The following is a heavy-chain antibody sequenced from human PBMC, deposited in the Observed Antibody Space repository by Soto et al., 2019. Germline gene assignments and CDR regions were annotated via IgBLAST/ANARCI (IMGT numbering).Heavy chain of an antibody. Sequence: EGQLVGSGGGLVKPGGSLRLSCAASGFTFSNVWMNWVRQAPGKGLEWVGRIKSKLDGEAIDYDAPVKGRFTISRDDSKHMLYLQMTSLKTEDTGVYYCTPLALKYNSDWYEFSDWGQGTLVTVSS. J-gene: IGHJ4*02. CDR2: IKSKLDGEAI. CDR3: TPLALKYNSDWYEFSD. CDR1: GFTFSNVW. D-gene: IGHD6-19*01. V-gene: IGHV3-15*07.